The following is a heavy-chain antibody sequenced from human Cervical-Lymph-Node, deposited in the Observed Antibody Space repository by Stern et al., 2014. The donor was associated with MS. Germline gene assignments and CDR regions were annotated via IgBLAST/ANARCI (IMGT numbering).Heavy chain of an antibody. V-gene: IGHV5-51*01. J-gene: IGHJ4*02. Sequence: VQLVQSGAEVKKPGESLKISCKLSGYSFTIYYIAWVRQMPGKGLEWMWVIYPYDSDTTSTPSFQGQVTISADKSITTAYLQWSSLRASDTAMYYCARHVQGFDYWGQGTLVTVSS. CDR2: IYPYDSDT. CDR3: ARHVQGFDY. CDR1: GYSFTIYY.